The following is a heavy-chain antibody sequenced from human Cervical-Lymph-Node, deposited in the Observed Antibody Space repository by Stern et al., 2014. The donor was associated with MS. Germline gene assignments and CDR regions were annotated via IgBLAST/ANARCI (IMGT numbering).Heavy chain of an antibody. CDR1: GFSFSGYS. V-gene: IGHV3-21*04. CDR2: ISGVGNYI. CDR3: ARYQVGIYGVGWFDL. Sequence: EVQLEESGGGLVKPGGSLNLSCAVSGFSFSGYSMNWVRQAPGKGLEWVSSISGVGNYIYYSDSVKGRFTVSRDNAKNSLFLRMNSLRAEDTAVYYCARYQVGIYGVGWFDLWGQGTLVTVSS. J-gene: IGHJ5*02. D-gene: IGHD4-17*01.